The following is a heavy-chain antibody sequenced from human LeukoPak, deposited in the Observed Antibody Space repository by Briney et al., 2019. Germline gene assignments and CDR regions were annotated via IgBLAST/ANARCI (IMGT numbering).Heavy chain of an antibody. CDR3: AKALSMVRGVITQDAFDI. J-gene: IGHJ3*02. CDR2: ISYDGSNK. Sequence: GGSLRLSCAASGFTFSSYGMHWVRQAPGKGLEWMAVISYDGSNKYYADSVKGRFTISRDNSKNTLYLQMSSLRAEDTAVYYCAKALSMVRGVITQDAFDIWGQGTMVTVSS. CDR1: GFTFSSYG. D-gene: IGHD3-10*01. V-gene: IGHV3-30*18.